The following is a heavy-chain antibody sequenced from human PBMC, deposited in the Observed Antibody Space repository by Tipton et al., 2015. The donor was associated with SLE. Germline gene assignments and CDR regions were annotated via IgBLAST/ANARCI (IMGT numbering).Heavy chain of an antibody. CDR3: ARGLEGGYYFDS. V-gene: IGHV4-34*01. CDR1: GGSFSGYY. Sequence: LRLSCAVYGGSFSGYYWSWIRQPPGKGLEWIGEINHSGSTNYNPSIKGRVTISVDTSKNQFSLKLSSVTAADTAVYYCARGLEGGYYFDSWGQGTLVTVSS. D-gene: IGHD1-1*01. CDR2: INHSGST. J-gene: IGHJ4*02.